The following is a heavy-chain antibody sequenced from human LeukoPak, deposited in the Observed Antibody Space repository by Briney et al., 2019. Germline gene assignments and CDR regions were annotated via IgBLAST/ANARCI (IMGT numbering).Heavy chain of an antibody. Sequence: SQTLSLTCTVSGGSISSGSYYWSWIRQPAGKGLEWIGRIYTSGSTNYNPSLKSRVTISVDTSKNQFSLKLSPVTAADTAVYYCARGEYYDILTGLVFDYWGQGTLVTVSS. CDR1: GGSISSGSYY. D-gene: IGHD3-9*01. CDR2: IYTSGST. J-gene: IGHJ4*02. V-gene: IGHV4-61*02. CDR3: ARGEYYDILTGLVFDY.